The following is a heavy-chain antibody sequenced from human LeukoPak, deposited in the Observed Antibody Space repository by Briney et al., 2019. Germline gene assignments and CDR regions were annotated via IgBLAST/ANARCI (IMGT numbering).Heavy chain of an antibody. J-gene: IGHJ4*02. V-gene: IGHV3-23*01. D-gene: IGHD2-15*01. CDR1: SFTFSIYA. CDR2: ISDSGGST. CDR3: APYCSGATCYLFDY. Sequence: GGSLRLSCAASSFTFSIYAMSWVRQAPGKGLEWVSSISDSGGSTYYADSVKGRLTISRDNSKNTLYLQMNSLRADDTAVYYCAPYCSGATCYLFDYWSQGTLVTVSS.